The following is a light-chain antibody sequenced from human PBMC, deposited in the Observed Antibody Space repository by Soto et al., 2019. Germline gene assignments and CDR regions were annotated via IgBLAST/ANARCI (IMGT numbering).Light chain of an antibody. CDR2: GAS. V-gene: IGKV3-20*01. CDR3: LRYGDSPPAYT. J-gene: IGKJ2*01. Sequence: EIVLTQSPGTVSLSPGERATLSCRASQSVSSRNLAWYRQKPGQAPSLLIFGASNRATGIPDRFRGSGSGKDFTLTISRLEPEDCAVYYCLRYGDSPPAYTFGQGTKLEIK. CDR1: QSVSSRN.